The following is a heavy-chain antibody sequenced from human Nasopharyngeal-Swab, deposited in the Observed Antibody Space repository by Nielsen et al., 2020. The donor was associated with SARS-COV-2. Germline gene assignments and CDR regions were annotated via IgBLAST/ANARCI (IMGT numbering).Heavy chain of an antibody. D-gene: IGHD2-15*01. J-gene: IGHJ4*02. Sequence: GESLKIYCAASGCTFSVYWIHWVRQAPGKGLVYVAGINADGSDKRYADSVKGRFTISRDNAKSTAFLEMNSLSADETAVYYCTRGSNLVVAVADYWGQGTLVTLSS. V-gene: IGHV3-74*01. CDR1: GCTFSVYW. CDR2: INADGSDK. CDR3: TRGSNLVVAVADY.